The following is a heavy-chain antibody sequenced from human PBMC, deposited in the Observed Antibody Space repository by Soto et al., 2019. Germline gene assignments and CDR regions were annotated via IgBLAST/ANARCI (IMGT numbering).Heavy chain of an antibody. Sequence: GASVKVSCKASGYTFTSYGISWVRQAPGQGLEWMGWISAYNGNTNYAQKLQGRVTITTDTSTSTAYMELSSLRSDDTAVYYCARASKERESYYDFDYWGQGTLVTVSS. CDR1: GYTFTSYG. J-gene: IGHJ4*02. CDR3: ARASKERESYYDFDY. V-gene: IGHV1-18*01. CDR2: ISAYNGNT. D-gene: IGHD3-22*01.